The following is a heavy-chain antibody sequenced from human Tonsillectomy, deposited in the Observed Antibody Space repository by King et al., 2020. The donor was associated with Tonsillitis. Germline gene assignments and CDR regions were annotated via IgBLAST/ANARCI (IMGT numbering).Heavy chain of an antibody. CDR3: ARGCPVVCYADLALEL. D-gene: IGHD2-2*01. Sequence: MHWVRQVPGKGLVWVSRIKSDGRITTYADSVEGRFTISRDNRKATLYLQMHNLRAEDTSLYYCARGCPVVCYADLALELWGRSTLFTFSS. J-gene: IGHJ2*01. V-gene: IGHV3-74*03. CDR2: IKSDGRIT.